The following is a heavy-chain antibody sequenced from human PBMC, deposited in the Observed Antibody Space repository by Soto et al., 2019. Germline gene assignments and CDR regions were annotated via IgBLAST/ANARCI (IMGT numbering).Heavy chain of an antibody. J-gene: IGHJ3*02. D-gene: IGHD2-15*01. Sequence: SETLSLTCTVSGGSISSYYWSWIRQPAGKGLEWIGRIYTRGKTNYTPSLKSRVTMSVDTSKNQFSLKLRSVTAADTAVYYCARLSCSGGSCFPDDAFDIWGQGTMVTVSS. CDR1: GGSISSYY. CDR3: ARLSCSGGSCFPDDAFDI. CDR2: IYTRGKT. V-gene: IGHV4-4*07.